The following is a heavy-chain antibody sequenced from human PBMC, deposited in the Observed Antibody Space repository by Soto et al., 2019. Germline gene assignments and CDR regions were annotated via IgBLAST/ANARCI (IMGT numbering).Heavy chain of an antibody. Sequence: QVQLQESGPGLVKPSETLSVTCTVSGGSFKSGSYSWSRIRHPPGKGLEGIGYVHHTGRTSYNPSLKSRVSTTMDTSTNQFLLNLDSGTAADTAVYFCSRDFAYFNSWSQGTLVTVSS. D-gene: IGHD3-3*01. CDR1: GGSFKSGSYS. V-gene: IGHV4-61*01. J-gene: IGHJ4*02. CDR2: VHHTGRT. CDR3: SRDFAYFNS.